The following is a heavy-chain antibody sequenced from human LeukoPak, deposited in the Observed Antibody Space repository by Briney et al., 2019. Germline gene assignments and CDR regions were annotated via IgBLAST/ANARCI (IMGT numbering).Heavy chain of an antibody. J-gene: IGHJ5*02. Sequence: SETLSLTCTVSGGSISSGDYYWSWIRQPPGKGLEWIGYIYYSGSTYYNPSLKSRVTILVDTSKNQFSLKLSSVTAADTAVYYCARLGYCSSTSCYTLQGWFDPWGQGTLVTVSS. CDR3: ARLGYCSSTSCYTLQGWFDP. CDR2: IYYSGST. CDR1: GGSISSGDYY. V-gene: IGHV4-30-4*01. D-gene: IGHD2-2*02.